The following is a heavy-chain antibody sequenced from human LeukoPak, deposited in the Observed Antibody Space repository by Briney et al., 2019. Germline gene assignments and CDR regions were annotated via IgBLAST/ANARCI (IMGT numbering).Heavy chain of an antibody. CDR1: GFTFSSYE. CDR3: APAARSGLGDY. J-gene: IGHJ4*02. V-gene: IGHV3-48*03. D-gene: IGHD3-16*01. Sequence: GGSLRLSCAASGFTFSSYEMNWVRQAPGKGLEWVSYISSSGSNIKYADSVKGRFTISRGNAKNSVYLQMNSLRAEDTAVYYCAPAARSGLGDYWGQGTLVTVSS. CDR2: ISSSGSNI.